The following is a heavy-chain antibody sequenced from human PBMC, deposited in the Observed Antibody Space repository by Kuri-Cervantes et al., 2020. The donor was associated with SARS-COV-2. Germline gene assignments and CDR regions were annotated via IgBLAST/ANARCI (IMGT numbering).Heavy chain of an antibody. Sequence: GGSLRLSCAASGFTFSAYSMNWVRQAPGKGLEWVSVIYSGGSTYYADSVKGRFTISRHNSKNTLYLQMNSLRAEDTAVYYCAKGYSSGYPIANYWGQGTLVTVSS. J-gene: IGHJ4*02. D-gene: IGHD3-22*01. CDR3: AKGYSSGYPIANY. CDR1: GFTFSAYS. V-gene: IGHV3-53*01. CDR2: IYSGGST.